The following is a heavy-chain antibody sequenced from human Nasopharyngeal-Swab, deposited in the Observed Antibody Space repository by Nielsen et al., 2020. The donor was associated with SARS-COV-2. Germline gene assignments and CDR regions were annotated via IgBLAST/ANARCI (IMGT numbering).Heavy chain of an antibody. CDR3: ARWGRTDGGNPRYFDY. V-gene: IGHV1-69*04. D-gene: IGHD4-23*01. J-gene: IGHJ4*02. Sequence: VSCKASGGTFSSYAISWVRQAPGQGLEWMGRIIPILGIANYAQKFQGRVTITADKSTSTAYMELSSLRSEDTAVYYCARWGRTDGGNPRYFDYWGQGTLVTVSS. CDR1: GGTFSSYA. CDR2: IIPILGIA.